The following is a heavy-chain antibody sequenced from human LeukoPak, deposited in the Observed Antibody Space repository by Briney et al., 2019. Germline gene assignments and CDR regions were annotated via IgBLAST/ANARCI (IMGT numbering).Heavy chain of an antibody. J-gene: IGHJ4*02. Sequence: GGSLRLSCAASGFTFSSYEMNWVRQAPGKGLEWVSYISSSGSIIYYADSVKGRFTISRDNAKNSLYLQMNSLRAEDTAVYYCARVEPGYSSSWYGVDYWGQGTLVTVSS. D-gene: IGHD6-13*01. CDR1: GFTFSSYE. V-gene: IGHV3-48*03. CDR3: ARVEPGYSSSWYGVDY. CDR2: ISSSGSII.